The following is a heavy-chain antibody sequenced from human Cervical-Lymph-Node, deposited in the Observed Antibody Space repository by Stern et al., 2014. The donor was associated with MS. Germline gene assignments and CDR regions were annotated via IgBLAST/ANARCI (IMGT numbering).Heavy chain of an antibody. J-gene: IGHJ3*02. CDR1: GYSFISHA. Sequence: VQLVESGAEVKDPGASVKVSCKASGYSFISHAMHWVRQAPGQPFEWMGWINGDNGNTKYSQKLQGRGTITRDKTTSTAYMELSSLTSEDTAVYYCARAGYCSPSTCSDAFDIWGQGTMVTVSS. CDR2: INGDNGNT. D-gene: IGHD2-15*01. CDR3: ARAGYCSPSTCSDAFDI. V-gene: IGHV1-3*01.